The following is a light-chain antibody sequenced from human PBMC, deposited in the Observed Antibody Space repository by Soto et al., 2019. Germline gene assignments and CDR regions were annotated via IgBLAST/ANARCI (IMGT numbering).Light chain of an antibody. V-gene: IGKV3-20*01. Sequence: EILLTQSPGTLSLSPGERATLSCRASQSVSGSYLAWYQQKPGQAPRLLIYAASSRAAGIPDRFSGSGSGTDFTLTISRLEPADFAVYYCQQYGTSLWTFGQGTRLELK. CDR1: QSVSGSY. CDR3: QQYGTSLWT. CDR2: AAS. J-gene: IGKJ1*01.